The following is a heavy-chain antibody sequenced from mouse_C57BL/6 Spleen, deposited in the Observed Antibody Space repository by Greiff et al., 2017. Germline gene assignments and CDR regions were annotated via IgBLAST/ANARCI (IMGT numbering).Heavy chain of an antibody. J-gene: IGHJ2*01. CDR2: INPNNGGT. D-gene: IGHD2-3*01. CDR3: ARGWLLRHYFDY. V-gene: IGHV1-22*01. CDR1: GYTFTDYN. Sequence: VQLQQSGPELVKPGASVKMSCKASGYTFTDYNMHWVKQSHGKSLEWIGYINPNNGGTSYNQKFKGKATLTVNKSSSTAYMELRSLTSEDSAVYYCARGWLLRHYFDYWGQGTTLTVSS.